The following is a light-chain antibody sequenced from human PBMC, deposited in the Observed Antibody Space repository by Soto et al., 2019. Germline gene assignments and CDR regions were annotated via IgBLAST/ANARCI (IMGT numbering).Light chain of an antibody. CDR1: QSVSSN. CDR2: GAS. CDR3: QQSNNWPLT. Sequence: EIVLTQAAATLSVYPGERATLSCRASQSVSSNLAWYQQKPGQAPRLLIYGASTRATGIPARFSGSGSGTEFTLTISSLQSEDSAVYYCQQSNNWPLTSGGGTTV. J-gene: IGKJ4*01. V-gene: IGKV3-15*01.